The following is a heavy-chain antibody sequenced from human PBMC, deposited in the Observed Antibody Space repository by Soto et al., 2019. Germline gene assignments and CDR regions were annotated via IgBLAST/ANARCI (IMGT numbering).Heavy chain of an antibody. V-gene: IGHV1-2*04. D-gene: IGHD2-15*01. J-gene: IGHJ6*02. CDR1: GYTFTGYY. CDR3: ARDVGRYCSGGSCYVLGSGMDV. CDR2: INPNSGGT. Sequence: QVQLVQSGAEVKKPGASVKVSCKASGYTFTGYYMHWVRQAPGQGLEWMGWINPNSGGTNYAQKFQGWVTMTRDTSISTAYMELSRLRSDDTAVYYCARDVGRYCSGGSCYVLGSGMDVWGQGTTVTVSS.